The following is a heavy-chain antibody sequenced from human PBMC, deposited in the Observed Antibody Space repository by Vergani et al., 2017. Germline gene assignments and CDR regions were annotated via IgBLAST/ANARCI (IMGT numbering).Heavy chain of an antibody. CDR1: EYSFGNYW. J-gene: IGHJ4*02. CDR3: ARHTTYTDS. Sequence: EVELVHSGPEMRKPGESLKISCKGSEYSFGNYWIGWVRQMPGKGLEWMGIISPADSDTRYSPSFQGQVTISADKSISTAFLQWDSLKASDTTLYYCARHTTYTDSWGQGTLVTVSS. V-gene: IGHV5-51*01. D-gene: IGHD1-1*01. CDR2: ISPADSDT.